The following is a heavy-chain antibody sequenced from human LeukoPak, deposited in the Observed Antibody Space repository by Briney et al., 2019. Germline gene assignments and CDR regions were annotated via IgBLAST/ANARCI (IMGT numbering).Heavy chain of an antibody. CDR2: ISGSGGHT. Sequence: GGSLRLSCAASGFTFSSYAMGWVRQAPGKGPERVSSISGSGGHTYFADSVKGRFTISRDNSKDTLDLQMNSLKVEDTAVYYCAKFRYHSNDNNYLDFNYWGQGTLVTVSS. J-gene: IGHJ4*02. CDR1: GFTFSSYA. CDR3: AKFRYHSNDNNYLDFNY. D-gene: IGHD3-22*01. V-gene: IGHV3-23*01.